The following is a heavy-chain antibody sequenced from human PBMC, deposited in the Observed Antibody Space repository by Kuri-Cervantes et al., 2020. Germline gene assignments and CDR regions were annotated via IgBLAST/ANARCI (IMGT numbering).Heavy chain of an antibody. V-gene: IGHV3-9*01. CDR2: ISWNSGSI. CDR3: ARVWGAYCGGDCYSSNDY. D-gene: IGHD2-21*02. J-gene: IGHJ4*02. CDR1: GLSFDDYG. Sequence: SLKISCAASGLSFDDYGMHWVRRAPGKGLEWVSGISWNSGSIGYADSVKGRFTISRDNAKNSLYLQMNSLRAEDTAVYYCARVWGAYCGGDCYSSNDYWGQGTLVTVSS.